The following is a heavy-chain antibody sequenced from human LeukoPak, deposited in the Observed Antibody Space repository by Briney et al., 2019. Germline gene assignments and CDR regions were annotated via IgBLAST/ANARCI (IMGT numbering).Heavy chain of an antibody. CDR3: ARGLVGDILTGYYNSPDFDY. Sequence: SETLSLTCAVYGGSFSGYYWSWIRQPPGKGLEWIGEINHSGSTNYNPSLKSRVTISVDTSKNQFSLKLSSATAADTAVYYCARGLVGDILTGYYNSPDFDYWGQGTLVTVSS. J-gene: IGHJ4*02. V-gene: IGHV4-34*01. CDR1: GGSFSGYY. D-gene: IGHD3-9*01. CDR2: INHSGST.